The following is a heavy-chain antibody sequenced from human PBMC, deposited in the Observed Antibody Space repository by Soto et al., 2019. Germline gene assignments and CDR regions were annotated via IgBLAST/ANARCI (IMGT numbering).Heavy chain of an antibody. V-gene: IGHV3-73*02. Sequence: EVQLVESGGGLVQPGWSLRLSCAASGFTFSGSSMHWVRQASGKGLEWVARSRSKANNYATTYAASVKGRFTISRDESKNTTYLQMNSLKTEDTAIYYCASLIYDSSNFYDNDYWGQGTLVTVSS. D-gene: IGHD3-22*01. CDR3: ASLIYDSSNFYDNDY. J-gene: IGHJ4*02. CDR2: SRSKANNYAT. CDR1: GFTFSGSS.